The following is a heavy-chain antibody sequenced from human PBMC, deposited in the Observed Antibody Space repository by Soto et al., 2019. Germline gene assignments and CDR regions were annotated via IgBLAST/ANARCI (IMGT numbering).Heavy chain of an antibody. CDR2: IYYSGST. CDR1: GGSISSYY. D-gene: IGHD1-7*01. V-gene: IGHV4-59*08. J-gene: IGHJ6*03. CDR3: ARVVTGTTLVTNYMDV. Sequence: PSETLXXXCTVSGGSISSYYWSWIRQPPGKGLEWIGYIYYSGSTNYNPSLKSRVTISVDTSKNQFSLKLSSVTAADTAVYYCARVVTGTTLVTNYMDVWGKGTTVTVSS.